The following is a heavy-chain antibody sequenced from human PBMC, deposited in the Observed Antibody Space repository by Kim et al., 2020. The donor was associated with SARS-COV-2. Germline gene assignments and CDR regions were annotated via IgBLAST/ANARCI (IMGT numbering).Heavy chain of an antibody. V-gene: IGHV1-8*01. CDR2: MNPNSGNT. J-gene: IGHJ6*02. CDR1: GYTFTSYD. Sequence: ASVKVSCKASGYTFTSYDINWVRQATGQGLEWMGWMNPNSGNTGYAQKFQGRVTMTRNTSISTAYMELSSLRSEDTAVYYCARVGLGTADYYYYYGMDVWGQGTTVTVSS. D-gene: IGHD1-1*01. CDR3: ARVGLGTADYYYYYGMDV.